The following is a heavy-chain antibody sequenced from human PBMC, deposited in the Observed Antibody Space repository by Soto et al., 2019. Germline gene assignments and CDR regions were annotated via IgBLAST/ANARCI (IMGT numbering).Heavy chain of an antibody. CDR1: GVSLSTSGVG. J-gene: IGHJ4*02. V-gene: IGHV2-5*02. CDR2: IYWDDDK. D-gene: IGHD2-15*01. Sequence: QITLKASGPTLVKPTQTLTLTCTVSGVSLSTSGVGVCWISQPQGKALKWLALIYWDDDKRSSPSLKSRLTNTKDTAKIQVVLTMTTMAPVDTATYLSAHRRAAKFGYWGQGTLVTIST. CDR3: AHRRAAKFGY.